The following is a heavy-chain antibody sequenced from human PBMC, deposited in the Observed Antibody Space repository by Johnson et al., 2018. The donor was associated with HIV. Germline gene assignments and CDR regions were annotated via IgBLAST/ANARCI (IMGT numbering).Heavy chain of an antibody. V-gene: IGHV3-30*04. CDR2: VSFDGSKK. CDR3: ARERRSDYDYDACEM. J-gene: IGHJ3*02. D-gene: IGHD5-12*01. CDR1: GFTFSNYP. Sequence: QVQLVESGGGVVQPGRSLRLSCTASGFTFSNYPMHWVRQAPGKGLEWVAVVSFDGSKKYHADSVKGRFTISRDAAENSLYLQMNSPRVEDTAVYYCARERRSDYDYDACEMWCQGTMVTVSS.